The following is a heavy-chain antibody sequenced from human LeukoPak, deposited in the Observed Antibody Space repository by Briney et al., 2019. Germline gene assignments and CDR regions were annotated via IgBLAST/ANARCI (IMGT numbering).Heavy chain of an antibody. CDR2: ITGNGGST. CDR1: GFTFSSYS. J-gene: IGHJ4*02. V-gene: IGHV3-64D*09. CDR3: VPSPAANSGSYYVDH. Sequence: GGSLRLSCSASGFTFSSYSMHWVRQAPGKGLEYVSAITGNGGSTYCADSVKGRFSTSRDNSRNTVYLQMTSLRVEDTAVYYCVPSPAANSGSYYVDHWGQGTLVTVSS. D-gene: IGHD3-10*01.